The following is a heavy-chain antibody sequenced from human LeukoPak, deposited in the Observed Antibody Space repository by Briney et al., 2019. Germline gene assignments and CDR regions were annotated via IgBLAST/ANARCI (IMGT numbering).Heavy chain of an antibody. CDR2: ISSSGSTI. V-gene: IGHV3-48*03. D-gene: IGHD3-22*01. CDR3: ARSLYNIDSSGYYYYDY. CDR1: GFTFNSHG. J-gene: IGHJ4*02. Sequence: PGGSLRLSCAASGFTFNSHGMNWVRQAPGKGLEWISYISSSGSTIYNADSVKGRFTISRDNARNSLYLQMNSLRAEDTAVYYCARSLYNIDSSGYYYYDYWGQGNLVTVSS.